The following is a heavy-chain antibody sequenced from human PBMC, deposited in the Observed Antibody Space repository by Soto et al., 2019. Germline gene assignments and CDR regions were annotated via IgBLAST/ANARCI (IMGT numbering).Heavy chain of an antibody. CDR2: IIPIRGIA. Sequence: QVQLVQSGAEVKKPGSSVKVSCKASGGTFSSYTISWVRQAPGQGLEWMGRIIPIRGIANYAQKFQGRVTITADKSTSTAYMELSSLRYEDTAVYYCARDHSLYCSGGSCYVSGYYDYMDVWGKGTTVTVSS. D-gene: IGHD2-15*01. CDR3: ARDHSLYCSGGSCYVSGYYDYMDV. V-gene: IGHV1-69*08. J-gene: IGHJ6*03. CDR1: GGTFSSYT.